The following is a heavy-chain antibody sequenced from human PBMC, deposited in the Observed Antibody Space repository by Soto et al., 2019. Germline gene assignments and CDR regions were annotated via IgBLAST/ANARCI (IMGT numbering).Heavy chain of an antibody. V-gene: IGHV4-39*07. CDR1: GGSIRSTSYY. CDR3: AKGSRELGRARVDWFDP. Sequence: SETLSLTCAVSGGSIRSTSYYWGWIRQPPGKGLEWIGSMYYSGSTYYNPSLKSRVTMSVDTSKNQFSLNLRSVTAADTAVYYCAKGSRELGRARVDWFDPWGQGTLVTVSS. CDR2: MYYSGST. J-gene: IGHJ5*02. D-gene: IGHD1-26*01.